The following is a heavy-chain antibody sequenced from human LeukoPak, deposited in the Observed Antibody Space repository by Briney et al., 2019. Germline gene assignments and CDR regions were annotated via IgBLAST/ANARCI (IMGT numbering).Heavy chain of an antibody. CDR2: IYYSGNT. CDR3: ARGRTGTLTAYYYYYMDV. V-gene: IGHV4-59*12. Sequence: SETLSLTCTVSGGSISSDYWSWLRQPPGKGPEWIGYIYYSGNTNYNPSLKSRVTISIDASKNQFSLKLSSVTAADTAVYYCARGRTGTLTAYYYYYMDVWGKGTTVTVSS. J-gene: IGHJ6*03. CDR1: GGSISSDY. D-gene: IGHD1-14*01.